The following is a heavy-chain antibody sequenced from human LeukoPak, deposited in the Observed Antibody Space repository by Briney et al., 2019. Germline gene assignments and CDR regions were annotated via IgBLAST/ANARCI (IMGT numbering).Heavy chain of an antibody. CDR1: GYTFSTDW. V-gene: IGHV5-51*01. J-gene: IGHJ4*02. D-gene: IGHD3-22*01. CDR2: IYPGDSET. Sequence: GESLKISCKGSGYTFSTDWIGWVRPLPGKGLEWMVIIYPGDSETIYSPSFRGQVTISADRSISTTYLQWSSLRASDSAMYYCAKLDSTAYYFDYWGQGTLVTVSS. CDR3: AKLDSTAYYFDY.